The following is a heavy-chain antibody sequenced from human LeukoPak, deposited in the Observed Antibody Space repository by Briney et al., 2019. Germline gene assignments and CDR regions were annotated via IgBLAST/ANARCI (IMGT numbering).Heavy chain of an antibody. J-gene: IGHJ5*02. CDR3: ARAYSSSWYYNWFDP. Sequence: PSETLSLTCAVYGGSFSGYYWSWIRQPPGKGLEWIGEINHSGSTNYNPSLKSRVTISVDTSKNQFSLKLRSVTAADTAMYYCARAYSSSWYYNWFDPWGQGTLVTVSS. V-gene: IGHV4-34*01. CDR1: GGSFSGYY. D-gene: IGHD6-13*01. CDR2: INHSGST.